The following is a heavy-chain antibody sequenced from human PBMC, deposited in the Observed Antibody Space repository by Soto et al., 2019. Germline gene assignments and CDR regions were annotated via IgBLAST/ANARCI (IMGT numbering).Heavy chain of an antibody. CDR1: GYTFTSYG. D-gene: IGHD3-22*01. J-gene: IGHJ4*02. CDR3: ARDSRVPTYYYDSSGYLVY. Sequence: ASVKVSCKASGYTFTSYGISWVRQAPGQGLEWMGWISAYNGNTNYAQKLQGRVTMTTDTSTSTAYMELRSLRSDDTAVYYCARDSRVPTYYYDSSGYLVYWGQGTLVTVLL. CDR2: ISAYNGNT. V-gene: IGHV1-18*04.